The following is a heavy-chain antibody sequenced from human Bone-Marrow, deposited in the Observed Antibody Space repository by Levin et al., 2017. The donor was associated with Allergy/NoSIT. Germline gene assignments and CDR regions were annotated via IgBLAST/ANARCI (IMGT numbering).Heavy chain of an antibody. J-gene: IGHJ4*02. CDR2: VSWNSGTI. CDR1: GFAFEDFA. V-gene: IGHV3-9*01. Sequence: SGGSLRLSCAVSGFAFEDFAMHWVRQAPGKGLEWVSGVSWNSGTISYADSVKGRFTISRDNAKNSLYLQMDSLRSEDTAIYYCADGRYYDFCGGYFRYWCQGSLVTVSS. D-gene: IGHD3-3*01. CDR3: ADGRYYDFCGGYFRY.